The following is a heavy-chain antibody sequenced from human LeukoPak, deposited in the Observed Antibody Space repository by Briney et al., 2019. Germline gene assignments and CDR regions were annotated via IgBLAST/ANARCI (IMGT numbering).Heavy chain of an antibody. D-gene: IGHD3-9*01. CDR3: ARSHYDILTGGFDP. V-gene: IGHV3-30*03. J-gene: IGHJ5*02. CDR1: GFTFSNYW. CDR2: ISYDGSNK. Sequence: GGSLRLSCAASGFTFSNYWMTWVRQAPGKGLEWVAVISYDGSNKYYADSVKGRFTISRDNSKNTLYLQMNSLRAEDTAVYYCARSHYDILTGGFDPWGQGTLVTVSS.